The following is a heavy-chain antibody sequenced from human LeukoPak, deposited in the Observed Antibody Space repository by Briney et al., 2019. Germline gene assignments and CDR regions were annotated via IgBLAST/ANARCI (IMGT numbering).Heavy chain of an antibody. J-gene: IGHJ5*02. CDR2: IYHSGST. CDR3: ARGGHDSSGKDWFDP. V-gene: IGHV4-30-2*01. Sequence: PSQTLSLTCTVSGGSISSGGYYWSWIRQPPGKGLEWIGYIYHSGSTYYNPSLKSRVTISVDRSKNQFSLKLSSVTAADTAVYYCARGGHDSSGKDWFDPWGQGTLVTVSS. D-gene: IGHD3-22*01. CDR1: GGSISSGGYY.